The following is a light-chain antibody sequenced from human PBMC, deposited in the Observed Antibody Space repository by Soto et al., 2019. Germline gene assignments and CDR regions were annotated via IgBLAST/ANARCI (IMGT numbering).Light chain of an antibody. V-gene: IGLV2-11*01. CDR2: DVS. J-gene: IGLJ2*01. Sequence: QSALTQPRSVSGSPGQSVTISCTGTSTDVGGYNYVSWYQQYPGKAPKLMISDVSERPSGVPDRFSGSKSGNTASLTISGLQAEEEADYYCCSYAGTYTLVFGGGTKLTVL. CDR3: CSYAGTYTLV. CDR1: STDVGGYNY.